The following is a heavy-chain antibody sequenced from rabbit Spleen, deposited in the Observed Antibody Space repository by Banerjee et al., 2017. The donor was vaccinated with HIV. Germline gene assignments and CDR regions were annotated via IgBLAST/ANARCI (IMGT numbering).Heavy chain of an antibody. J-gene: IGHJ4*01. Sequence: QEQLVESGGGLVQPEGSLTLTCTASGFSFTSTNYMCWVRQAPGKGLEWIACIDTNDGDTDYANWPKGRFTISKTSSTTVTLQMTSLTAADTATYFCARDLPGVIGWNFNLWGQGTLVTVS. D-gene: IGHD1-1*01. CDR3: ARDLPGVIGWNFNL. CDR2: IDTNDGDT. CDR1: GFSFTSTNY. V-gene: IGHV1S45*01.